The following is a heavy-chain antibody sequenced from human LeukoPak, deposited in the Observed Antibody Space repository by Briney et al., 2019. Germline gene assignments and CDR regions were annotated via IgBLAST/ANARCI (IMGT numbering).Heavy chain of an antibody. CDR3: ARDRGAYYFDY. CDR1: GFTFSDHY. CDR2: TRNKANSYTT. Sequence: PGGSLRLSCAASGFTFSDHYMDWVRQAPGKGLEWVGRTRNKANSYTTEYAASVKGRFTISRDDSKNSLYLQMNSLKTEDTAVYYCARDRGAYYFDYWGLGTLVTVSS. J-gene: IGHJ4*02. V-gene: IGHV3-72*01. D-gene: IGHD3-10*01.